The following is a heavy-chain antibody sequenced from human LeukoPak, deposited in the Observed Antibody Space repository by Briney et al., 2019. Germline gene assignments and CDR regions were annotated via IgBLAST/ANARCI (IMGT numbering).Heavy chain of an antibody. CDR2: ISSSSSTI. J-gene: IGHJ4*02. D-gene: IGHD6-19*01. CDR3: ARVIAVAGTGGFRY. Sequence: GGSLRLSCAASGFTFSSYSMNWVRKAPGKGLEWVSYISSSSSTIYYADSVKGRFTISRDNAKNSLYLQMNSLRAEDTAVYYCARVIAVAGTGGFRYWGQGTLVTVSS. V-gene: IGHV3-48*01. CDR1: GFTFSSYS.